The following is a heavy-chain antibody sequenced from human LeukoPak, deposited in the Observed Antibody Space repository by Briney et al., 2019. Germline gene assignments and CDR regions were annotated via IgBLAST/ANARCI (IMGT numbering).Heavy chain of an antibody. Sequence: SETLSLTCAVYGESFSNYYWNWIRQSPGKGLEWIGEIKYSGTTNYNPSLKSRVTISVDTSKNQFSLKLSSVTAADTAVYYCARGRKGLYGSGMPFGYWGQGTLVTVSS. J-gene: IGHJ4*02. D-gene: IGHD3-10*01. CDR3: ARGRKGLYGSGMPFGY. CDR2: IKYSGTT. V-gene: IGHV4-34*01. CDR1: GESFSNYY.